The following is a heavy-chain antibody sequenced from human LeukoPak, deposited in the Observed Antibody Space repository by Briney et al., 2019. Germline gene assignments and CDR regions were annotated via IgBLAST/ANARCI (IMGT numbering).Heavy chain of an antibody. J-gene: IGHJ4*02. Sequence: ASETLSLTCAVYGGSFSGYYWSWIRQPPGKGLEWIGEINHSGSTNYNPSLKSRVTISLDTSKNQFSLKLSSVTAADTAVYYCASLGRMSAIGRERWGQGTLVTVSS. V-gene: IGHV4-34*01. CDR3: ASLGRMSAIGRER. D-gene: IGHD1-26*01. CDR1: GGSFSGYY. CDR2: INHSGST.